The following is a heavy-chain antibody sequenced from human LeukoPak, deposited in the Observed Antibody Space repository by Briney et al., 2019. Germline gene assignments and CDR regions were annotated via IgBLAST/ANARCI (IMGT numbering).Heavy chain of an antibody. J-gene: IGHJ4*02. Sequence: ASVKVSCKTSGYSFTDYYMHWVRQAPGQGLEWMGWINPNSGGTSSAQKFQGRVTMTRDTSISTAYMELSRLRSDDTAVYYCARVEFRTIPGWNSGYDRYGYWGQGTLVTVSS. CDR1: GYSFTDYY. CDR2: INPNSGGT. D-gene: IGHD5-12*01. V-gene: IGHV1-2*02. CDR3: ARVEFRTIPGWNSGYDRYGY.